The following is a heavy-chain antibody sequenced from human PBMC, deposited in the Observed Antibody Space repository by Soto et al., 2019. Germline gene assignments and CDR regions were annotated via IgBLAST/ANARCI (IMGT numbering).Heavy chain of an antibody. D-gene: IGHD3-22*01. V-gene: IGHV4-34*01. Sequence: QVQLQQWGAGLLKPSETLSLTCAVYGGSFSGYYWSWIRQPPGKGLEWIGEINHSGSTNYNPSLKSRVTISVDTSKNQFSLKLSSVTAADTAVYYCAREPGGGVVDIWGQGTLVTVSS. CDR3: AREPGGGVVDI. J-gene: IGHJ4*02. CDR2: INHSGST. CDR1: GGSFSGYY.